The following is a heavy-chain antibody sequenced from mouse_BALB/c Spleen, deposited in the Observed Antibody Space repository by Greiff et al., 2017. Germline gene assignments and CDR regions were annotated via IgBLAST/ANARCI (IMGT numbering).Heavy chain of an antibody. V-gene: IGHV5-12-2*01. J-gene: IGHJ1*01. D-gene: IGHD2-3*01. Sequence: EVQLVESGGGLVQPGGSLKLSCAASGFSFSSYTMSWVSQTPEKRLEWVAYISNGGGSTYYPHTVKGRFTISRDNAKNTLYLQMSSLTSEDTAMYYCARRGDGYYRYFDVWGAGTTVTVSS. CDR2: ISNGGGST. CDR3: ARRGDGYYRYFDV. CDR1: GFSFSSYT.